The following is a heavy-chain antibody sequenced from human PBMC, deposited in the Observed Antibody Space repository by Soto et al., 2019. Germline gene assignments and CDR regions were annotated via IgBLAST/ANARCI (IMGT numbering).Heavy chain of an antibody. Sequence: EESLKISCKGSGYSFTTYWIGWVRQMPGKGLEWMGITDPGDSETKYSPSFQGQVTISADKSINTAYLQWSSLKASDTAMYYCARLGQGGYVQGMDVWGQGPTVTVSS. CDR1: GYSFTTYW. J-gene: IGHJ6*02. D-gene: IGHD5-12*01. CDR3: ARLGQGGYVQGMDV. V-gene: IGHV5-51*01. CDR2: TDPGDSET.